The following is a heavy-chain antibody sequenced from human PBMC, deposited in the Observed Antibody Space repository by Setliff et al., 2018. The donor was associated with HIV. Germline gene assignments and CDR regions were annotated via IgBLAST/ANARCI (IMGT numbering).Heavy chain of an antibody. J-gene: IGHJ4*02. CDR1: GGTFNTFG. V-gene: IGHV1-69*10. D-gene: IGHD5-12*01. CDR3: ARGPLYGYDRGYFDY. Sequence: ASVKVSCKASGGTFNTFGMNWVRQAPGQGLAWMGGIIPIARIPNYAQKVQDRVTITADESTSTVYMEISSLTSEDTALYYCARGPLYGYDRGYFDYWGQGTLVTVSS. CDR2: IIPIARIP.